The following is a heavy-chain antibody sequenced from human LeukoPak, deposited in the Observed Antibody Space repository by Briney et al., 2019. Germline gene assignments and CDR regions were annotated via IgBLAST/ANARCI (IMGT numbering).Heavy chain of an antibody. J-gene: IGHJ4*02. V-gene: IGHV4-34*01. Sequence: SETLSLTCAVYGGSFSGYYWSWIRQPPGKGLEWIGDIHHSGSTYYNPSLKSRVTISVDTSKNQFSLKLSSVTAADTAVYYCARRTSGWYNNFDYWGQGTLVTVSS. CDR2: IHHSGST. CDR1: GGSFSGYY. D-gene: IGHD6-19*01. CDR3: ARRTSGWYNNFDY.